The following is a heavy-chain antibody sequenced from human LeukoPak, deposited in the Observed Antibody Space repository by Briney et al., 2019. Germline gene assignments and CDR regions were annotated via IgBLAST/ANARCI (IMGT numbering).Heavy chain of an antibody. CDR3: ADIAVAGTGRFDY. CDR1: GGTLSIYG. V-gene: IGHV1-69*06. D-gene: IGHD6-19*01. J-gene: IGHJ4*02. Sequence: SVKVSCKASGGTLSIYGISWVRQAPGQGLEWLGGIIPRFGRPDYARKFQGRVTITADKSTSTAYMELSSLRSEDTAVYYCADIAVAGTGRFDYWGQGTLVTVSS. CDR2: IIPRFGRP.